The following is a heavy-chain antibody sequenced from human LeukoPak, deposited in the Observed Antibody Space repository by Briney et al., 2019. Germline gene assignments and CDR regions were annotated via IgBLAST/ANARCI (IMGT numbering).Heavy chain of an antibody. CDR3: AKFCGGDCYRPAYDYYYYMDV. J-gene: IGHJ6*03. D-gene: IGHD2-21*02. Sequence: PGGSLRLSCAASGFTFSSYAMSWVRQAPGKGLEWVSAISGSGGSTYYADSVKGRFTISRDNSKNTLYLQMNSLRAEDTAVYYCAKFCGGDCYRPAYDYYYYMDVWGKGTTVAVSS. CDR2: ISGSGGST. CDR1: GFTFSSYA. V-gene: IGHV3-23*01.